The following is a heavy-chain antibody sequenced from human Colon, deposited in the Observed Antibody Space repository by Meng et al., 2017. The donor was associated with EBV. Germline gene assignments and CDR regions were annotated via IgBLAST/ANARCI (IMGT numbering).Heavy chain of an antibody. D-gene: IGHD3-9*01. CDR1: CGSFSGYV. CDR3: ARVPTTGYKDH. V-gene: IGHV4-34*01. CDR2: VSHPGSA. J-gene: IGHJ4*02. Sequence: VLLQPLGAGLFKPSETLSLTCTVDCGSFSGYVWSWVRQPPGKGMELIGEVSHPGSANYNPSLKSRVTISVDASEKQFSLRLTSVTAADSAVYYCARVPTTGYKDHWGQGTLVTISS.